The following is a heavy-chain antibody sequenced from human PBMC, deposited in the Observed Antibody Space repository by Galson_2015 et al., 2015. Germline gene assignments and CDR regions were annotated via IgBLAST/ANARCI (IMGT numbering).Heavy chain of an antibody. V-gene: IGHV3-7*01. CDR3: AKERRAYSNLDM. Sequence: SLRLSCAASGFNFGTYWMSWVRQTPGRGLEWLANLKEDGSEKNYVDSVRGRFTISRDNAKNSQYLQMNSLRVEDTAIYYCAKERRAYSNLDMWGRGTMVIVSS. J-gene: IGHJ3*02. D-gene: IGHD4-11*01. CDR1: GFNFGTYW. CDR2: LKEDGSEK.